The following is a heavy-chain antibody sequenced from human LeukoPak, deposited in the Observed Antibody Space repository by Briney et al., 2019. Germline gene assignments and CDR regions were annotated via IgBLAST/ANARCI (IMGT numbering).Heavy chain of an antibody. J-gene: IGHJ4*02. V-gene: IGHV5-51*01. D-gene: IGHD6-6*01. CDR3: ARHRGSSSSTLKFDY. CDR2: IYPGDSDT. CDR1: EYSFTSYW. Sequence: GESLKISCKGSEYSFTSYWIGWVRQVPGKGLEWMGIIYPGDSDTRYSPSFQGQVTISADKSISTAYLQWSSLKASDTAMYYCARHRGSSSSTLKFDYWGQGTLVTVSS.